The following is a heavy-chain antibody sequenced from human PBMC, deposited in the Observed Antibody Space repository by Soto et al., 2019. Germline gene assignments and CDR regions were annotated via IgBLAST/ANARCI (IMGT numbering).Heavy chain of an antibody. CDR3: AKAMAASF. CDR1: GFTFSSYA. J-gene: IGHJ4*02. V-gene: IGHV3-23*01. Sequence: PGGSLRLSCAASGFTFSSYAMTWVRQVPGKGLEWVSVISGSGDSTSYADSVKGRFTISRDNSKNTLYLQMNSLRADDAALYYCAKAMAASFWGQGTLVTVSS. CDR2: ISGSGDST. D-gene: IGHD6-13*01.